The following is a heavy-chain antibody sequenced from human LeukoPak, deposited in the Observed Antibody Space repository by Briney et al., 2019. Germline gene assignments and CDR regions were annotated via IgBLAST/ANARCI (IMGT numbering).Heavy chain of an antibody. CDR2: ITSSSSYI. Sequence: AGGSLRLSCAASGFTFSIYSMTWVRKAPGKGLEWVSSITSSSSYIYYADSVKGRFTVSRDNAKNSLYLQMNSLRAEDTAVYYCVRVAPGNGYSDYWGQGTLVTVSS. D-gene: IGHD6-13*01. CDR1: GFTFSIYS. J-gene: IGHJ4*02. V-gene: IGHV3-21*01. CDR3: VRVAPGNGYSDY.